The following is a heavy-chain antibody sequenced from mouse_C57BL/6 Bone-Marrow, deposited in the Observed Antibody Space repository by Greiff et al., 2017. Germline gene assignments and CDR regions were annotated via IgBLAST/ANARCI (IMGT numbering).Heavy chain of an antibody. J-gene: IGHJ2*01. CDR1: GFTFSSYA. D-gene: IGHD2-4*01. CDR3: ARGGIMDD. CDR2: ISDGGSYT. V-gene: IGHV5-4*03. Sequence: EVMLVESGGGLVKPGGSLKLSCAASGFTFSSYAMSWVRQTPEKRLEWVATISDGGSYTYYPDNVKGRFTITRDNAKHNLYLQMSHLKSENTAIYYCARGGIMDDWGQGTTLTVSS.